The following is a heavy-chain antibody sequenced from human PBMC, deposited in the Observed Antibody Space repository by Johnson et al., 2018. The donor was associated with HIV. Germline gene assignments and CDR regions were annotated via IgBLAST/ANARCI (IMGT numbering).Heavy chain of an antibody. Sequence: QVQLVESGGGVVQPGGSLRLSCAASGFTFNTYGMDWVRQAPGKGLEWVAFIRYDGNSKYYIDSVKGRFTVSRDNSKNTLYLQMKSLRPEDTAVYYCAKESKWESRTPHAFDMWGHGTTVTVSS. J-gene: IGHJ3*02. V-gene: IGHV3-30*02. CDR3: AKESKWESRTPHAFDM. CDR2: IRYDGNSK. CDR1: GFTFNTYG. D-gene: IGHD1-26*01.